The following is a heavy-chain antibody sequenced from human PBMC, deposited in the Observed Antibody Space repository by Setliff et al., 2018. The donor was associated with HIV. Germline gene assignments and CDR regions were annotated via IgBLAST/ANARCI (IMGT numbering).Heavy chain of an antibody. CDR3: ARDGYSSSWYVISGSFDY. V-gene: IGHV4-39*07. J-gene: IGHJ4*02. Sequence: LTCIVSGGSISSSSYYWGWIRQPPGKGLEWIGTVYYSGSTYYNPSLKSRVTISVDTSENQFSLKLSSVTAADTAVYYCARDGYSSSWYVISGSFDYWGQGILVTVSS. D-gene: IGHD6-13*01. CDR2: VYYSGST. CDR1: GGSISSSSYY.